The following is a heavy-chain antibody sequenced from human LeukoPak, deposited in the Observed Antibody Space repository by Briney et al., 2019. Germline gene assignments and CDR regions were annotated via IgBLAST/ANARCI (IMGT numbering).Heavy chain of an antibody. CDR2: IYPGDSDT. V-gene: IGHV5-51*01. J-gene: IGHJ4*02. Sequence: ASVKVSCKGSGYSFTSYWIGWVRQMPGKGLEWMGIIYPGDSDTRYSPSFQGQVTISADKSISTAYLQWSSLKASDTAMYYCARQQLADFDYWGQGTLVTVSS. D-gene: IGHD6-6*01. CDR3: ARQQLADFDY. CDR1: GYSFTSYW.